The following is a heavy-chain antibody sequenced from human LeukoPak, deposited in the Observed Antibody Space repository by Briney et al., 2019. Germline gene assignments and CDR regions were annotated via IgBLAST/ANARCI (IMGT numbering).Heavy chain of an antibody. CDR1: GFTFSSNG. CDR2: ISGSGGST. V-gene: IGHV3-23*01. D-gene: IGHD3-9*01. CDR3: ARGSDYHILTGYLDY. J-gene: IGHJ4*02. Sequence: GGSLRLSCAASGFTFSSNGMSWVRQAPGKGLEWVSAISGSGGSTYYADSVKGRFTISRDNSKNSLYLQLNSLRAEDTAIYYCARGSDYHILTGYLDYWGQGTLVTVSS.